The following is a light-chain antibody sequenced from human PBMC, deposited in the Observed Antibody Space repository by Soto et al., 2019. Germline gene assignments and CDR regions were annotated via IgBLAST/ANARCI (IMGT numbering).Light chain of an antibody. CDR2: AVS. CDR1: SSDVGGYNY. J-gene: IGLJ1*01. Sequence: QSVLTQPPSASGSPGQSVTISCTGTSSDVGGYNYVSWYQQHPGKAPKLMIYAVSKRPSGVPDRFSGSKSGNTASLTVSGLQAEDEVDYYCSSYAGSNIEGYVFGTGTKVTVL. CDR3: SSYAGSNIEGYV. V-gene: IGLV2-8*01.